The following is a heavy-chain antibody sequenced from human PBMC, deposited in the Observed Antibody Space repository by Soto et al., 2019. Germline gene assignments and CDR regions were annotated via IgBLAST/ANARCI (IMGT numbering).Heavy chain of an antibody. CDR3: AINYDFWSGYHNNNWFDP. D-gene: IGHD3-3*01. Sequence: SETLSLTCTVSGGSISSSSYYWGWIRQPPGKGLEWIGSIYYSGSTYYNPSLKSRVTISVDTSKNQFSLKLSSVTAADTAVYYCAINYDFWSGYHNNNWFDPWGQETLVTVSS. CDR1: GGSISSSSYY. CDR2: IYYSGST. J-gene: IGHJ5*02. V-gene: IGHV4-39*01.